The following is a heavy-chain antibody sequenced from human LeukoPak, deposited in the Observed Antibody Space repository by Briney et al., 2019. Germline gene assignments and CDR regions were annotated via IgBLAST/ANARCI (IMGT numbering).Heavy chain of an antibody. CDR2: INHSGST. D-gene: IGHD6-13*01. V-gene: IGHV4-34*01. CDR1: GGSFSGYY. J-gene: IGHJ4*02. Sequence: SETLSLTCAVYGGSFSGYYWSWIRQPPGKGLEWIGEINHSGSTNYNPSLKSRVTISVDTSKNQFSLELSSVTAADTAVYYCAREQQLVPFDYWGQGTLVTVSS. CDR3: AREQQLVPFDY.